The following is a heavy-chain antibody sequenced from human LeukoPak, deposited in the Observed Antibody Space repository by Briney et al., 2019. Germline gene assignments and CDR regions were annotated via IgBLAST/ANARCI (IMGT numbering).Heavy chain of an antibody. J-gene: IGHJ4*02. CDR3: ARADTAMVGDY. CDR1: GFTFSSYG. CDR2: IWYDGSNK. V-gene: IGHV3-33*01. D-gene: IGHD5-18*01. Sequence: GGSLRLSCAASGFTFSSYGMHWVRQAPGKGLEWVAVIWYDGSNKYYADSVKGRFTISRDNSKNTLYLQMNSLRAEDTAVYYCARADTAMVGDYWGQGTLVTVSS.